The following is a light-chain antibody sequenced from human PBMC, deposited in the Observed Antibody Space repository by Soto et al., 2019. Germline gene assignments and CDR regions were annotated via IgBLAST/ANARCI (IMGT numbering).Light chain of an antibody. CDR1: QDISNY. Sequence: DIQMTHSPSSLSASVVDRVTITSHASQDISNYLNWYQQKPGKAPKLLIYDASNLEPGVPSRFSGSGSGTDFTFTISSLQPEDIATYYCQQYDNPPTFGQGTRLEIK. J-gene: IGKJ5*01. V-gene: IGKV1-33*01. CDR3: QQYDNPPT. CDR2: DAS.